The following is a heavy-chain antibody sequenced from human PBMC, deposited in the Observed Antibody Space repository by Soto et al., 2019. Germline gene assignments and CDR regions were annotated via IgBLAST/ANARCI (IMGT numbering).Heavy chain of an antibody. CDR2: IYWDDDK. V-gene: IGHV2-5*02. CDR1: GFSLITSGVG. CDR3: AHTMAPRIFDY. Sequence: QITLKEAGPTLVKPTQTLTLTCSFSGFSLITSGVGVGWIRQPPGKALEWLALIYWDDDKGYSTSLKSRLTIPTDTSRNPTVLTMTNMDPADTATYYCAHTMAPRIFDYWGQGTLVTVSS. J-gene: IGHJ4*02.